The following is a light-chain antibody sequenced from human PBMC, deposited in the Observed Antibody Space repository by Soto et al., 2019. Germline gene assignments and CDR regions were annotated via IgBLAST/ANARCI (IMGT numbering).Light chain of an antibody. CDR1: RDVSSY. V-gene: IGKV1-9*01. J-gene: IGKJ2*01. Sequence: IQMTQSPSSLSATVGDRVTITCRASRDVSSYLVWYQQKPGKAPELLIYAASTLQSGVPLRFSSSGSGTEFTLTISSLQPEDFATYYCQQLSYYPRTFGQGTKLEI. CDR3: QQLSYYPRT. CDR2: AAS.